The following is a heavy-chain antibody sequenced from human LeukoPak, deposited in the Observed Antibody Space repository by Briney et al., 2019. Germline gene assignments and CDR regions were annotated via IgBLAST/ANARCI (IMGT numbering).Heavy chain of an antibody. V-gene: IGHV5-51*01. CDR1: GYIFTSYW. J-gene: IGHJ4*02. D-gene: IGHD3-22*01. CDR3: ARLSDYYDSSGYFDY. Sequence: GESLKISCKCSGYIFTSYWICWVLQMPGKRLERMGIIYPGDSDTRYSPSFQGQVTISADKSISTAYLQWSSLKASDTAMYYCARLSDYYDSSGYFDYWGQGTLVTVSS. CDR2: IYPGDSDT.